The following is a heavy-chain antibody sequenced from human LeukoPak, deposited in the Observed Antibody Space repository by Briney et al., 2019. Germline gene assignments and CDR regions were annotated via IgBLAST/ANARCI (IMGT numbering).Heavy chain of an antibody. Sequence: GGSLRLSCVASSLIFSSYAMTWVRQAPGKGLGWVSGISDRGGSTYYADSVKGRFTISRDNSQNTLFLQMNSLRAEDTAVYYCAKAQTYYYGSGTFVVYLGQGSQVTVSS. D-gene: IGHD3-10*01. CDR2: ISDRGGST. CDR3: AKAQTYYYGSGTFVVY. J-gene: IGHJ4*02. V-gene: IGHV3-23*01. CDR1: SLIFSSYA.